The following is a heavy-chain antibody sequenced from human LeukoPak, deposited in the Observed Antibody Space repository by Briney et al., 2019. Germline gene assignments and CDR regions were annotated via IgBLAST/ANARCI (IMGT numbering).Heavy chain of an antibody. Sequence: SETLSLTCTVSGDSISSYYWNWIRQPPGRGLEWIGHIYYTGSTNYNPSLKSRVTISVDTSKNQFSLKLSSMTAADTAVYYCARRSQFRGIFEYWGQGALVTVSS. J-gene: IGHJ4*02. V-gene: IGHV4-59*08. CDR1: GDSISSYY. CDR2: IYYTGST. D-gene: IGHD2-21*01. CDR3: ARRSQFRGIFEY.